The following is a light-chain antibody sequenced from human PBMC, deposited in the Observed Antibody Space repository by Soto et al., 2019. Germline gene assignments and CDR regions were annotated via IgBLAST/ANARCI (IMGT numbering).Light chain of an antibody. CDR2: LNSDGSH. CDR1: SGHSNYA. J-gene: IGLJ2*01. V-gene: IGLV4-69*01. CDR3: QTWCTGIHVV. Sequence: QLVLTQSPSASASLGASVRLTCTLSSGHSNYAITWHQQQPEKGPRYLMMLNSDGSHNKGDGIPDRFSGSSSGTERYLTISSLQSEDEADYYWQTWCTGIHVVCGGGTQMTVL.